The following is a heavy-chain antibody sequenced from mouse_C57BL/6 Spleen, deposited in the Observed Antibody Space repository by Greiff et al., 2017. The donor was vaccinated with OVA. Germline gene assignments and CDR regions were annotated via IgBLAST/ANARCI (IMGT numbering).Heavy chain of an antibody. CDR3: ARARDSSGYPYYFDY. J-gene: IGHJ2*01. CDR1: GFSLTSYG. Sequence: VKLVESGPGLVQPSQSLSITCTVSGFSLTSYGVHWVRQSPGKGLEWLGVIWSGGSTDYNAAFISRLSISKDNSKSQVFFKMNSLQADDTAIYYCARARDSSGYPYYFDYWGQGTTLTVSS. CDR2: IWSGGST. V-gene: IGHV2-2*01. D-gene: IGHD3-2*02.